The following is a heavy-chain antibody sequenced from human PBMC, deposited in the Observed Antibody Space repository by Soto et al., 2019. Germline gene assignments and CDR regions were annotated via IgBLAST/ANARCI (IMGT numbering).Heavy chain of an antibody. Sequence: ASVKVFCNTSGYTFTSDGISWVRQAPGQGLGWRGWISAYNGNTNYGQKLQGRVTMTTDTSTSTAYMDLRSLRSDETAVYDFPRTGTMVVVFWCLDLWGSGTLDTVSS. CDR3: PRTGTMVVVFWCLDL. J-gene: IGHJ2*01. CDR2: ISAYNGNT. V-gene: IGHV1-18*04. CDR1: GYTFTSDG. D-gene: IGHD3-22*01.